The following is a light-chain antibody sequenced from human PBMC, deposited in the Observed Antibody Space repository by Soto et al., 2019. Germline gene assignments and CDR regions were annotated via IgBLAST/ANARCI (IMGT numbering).Light chain of an antibody. CDR2: AAS. V-gene: IGKV1-39*01. CDR1: QSISSC. CDR3: QQSYSTPAYT. Sequence: DNQMTQSPSSLSASVGDRVTITCRASQSISSCLNWYQQKPGQAHKLLIYAASSLQSGVPRRFSGSGSGTHFTLTISSLQPEYFATYYCQQSYSTPAYTFGQGTKLEIK. J-gene: IGKJ2*01.